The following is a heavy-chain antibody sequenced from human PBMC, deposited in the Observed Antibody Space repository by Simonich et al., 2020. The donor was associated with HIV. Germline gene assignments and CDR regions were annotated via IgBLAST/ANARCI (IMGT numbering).Heavy chain of an antibody. J-gene: IGHJ2*01. V-gene: IGHV4-38-2*01. Sequence: QVQLQESGPGLVKPSETLSLTCGVFGYSIRTGYYWGWIRQHPGKGLGWIGSIYHRWRTDYQPSPKSRVTISVDTSKNQFSPNLTSGTAADTAVYYCARADWESDLHWYFDLWGRGTLVTVSS. CDR2: IYHRWRT. D-gene: IGHD3-9*01. CDR3: ARADWESDLHWYFDL. CDR1: GYSIRTGYY.